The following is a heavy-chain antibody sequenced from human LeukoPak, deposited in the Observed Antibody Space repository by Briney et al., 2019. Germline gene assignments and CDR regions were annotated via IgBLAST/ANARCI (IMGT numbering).Heavy chain of an antibody. CDR2: IYSGGST. Sequence: GGSLRLSCAASGFIVSNNHMSWVRQAPGKGLEWVSVIYSGGSTYYADSVKGQFTISSDNSKNTLYLQMNSLRAEDTAVYYCARDGGYSYGYGFDYWGQGTLVTVSS. V-gene: IGHV3-53*01. J-gene: IGHJ4*02. CDR3: ARDGGYSYGYGFDY. CDR1: GFIVSNNH. D-gene: IGHD5-18*01.